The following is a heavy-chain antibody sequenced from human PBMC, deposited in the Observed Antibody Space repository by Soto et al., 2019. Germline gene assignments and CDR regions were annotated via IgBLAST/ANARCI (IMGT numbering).Heavy chain of an antibody. CDR2: IYYSGST. J-gene: IGHJ5*02. Sequence: QVQLQESGPGLVKPSQTLSLTCTVSGGSINSGDYYWSWIRQPPGKGLVWIGYIYYSGSTYYNPSLKSRVSISADTSKNQFSLKLSSVTAADTAVYYCARAKGLVTVTTSWFDPWGQGTLVTVSS. CDR3: ARAKGLVTVTTSWFDP. CDR1: GGSINSGDYY. D-gene: IGHD4-17*01. V-gene: IGHV4-30-4*01.